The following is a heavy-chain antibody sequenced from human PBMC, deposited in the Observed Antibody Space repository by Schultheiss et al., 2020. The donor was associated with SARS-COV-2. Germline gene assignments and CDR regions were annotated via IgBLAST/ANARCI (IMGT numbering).Heavy chain of an antibody. CDR1: GFTFSSYA. Sequence: GGSLRLSCAASGFTFSSYAMHWVRQAPGKGLEWVAVISYDGSNKYYADSVKGRFTISRDNSKNTLYLQMNSLRAEDTAVYYCAIEGRGPGLDYWGQGTLVTVSS. V-gene: IGHV3-30*04. CDR3: AIEGRGPGLDY. D-gene: IGHD1-14*01. CDR2: ISYDGSNK. J-gene: IGHJ4*02.